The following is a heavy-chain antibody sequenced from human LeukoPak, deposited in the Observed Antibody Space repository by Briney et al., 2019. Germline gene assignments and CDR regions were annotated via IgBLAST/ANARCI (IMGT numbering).Heavy chain of an antibody. Sequence: ASVKVSCKASGGTFSSYAISWVRQAPGQRLEWMGWINAGNGNTKYSQKLQGRVTITRDTSASTAYMELSSLRSEDTAVYYCARLAVAGEFDYWGQGTLVTVSS. CDR3: ARLAVAGEFDY. V-gene: IGHV1-3*01. CDR1: GGTFSSYA. D-gene: IGHD6-19*01. J-gene: IGHJ4*02. CDR2: INAGNGNT.